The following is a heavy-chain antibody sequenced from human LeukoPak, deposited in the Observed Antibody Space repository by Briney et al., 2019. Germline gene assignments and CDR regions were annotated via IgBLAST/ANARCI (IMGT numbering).Heavy chain of an antibody. Sequence: PGGSLRLSCAASGFTFSSYAMHWVRQAPGKGLEWVAVISYDGSNKYYADSVKGRFTISRDNSKNTLYLQMNSLRAEDAAVYYCTREELYSSGSSLYWGQGTLVTVSS. CDR1: GFTFSSYA. D-gene: IGHD6-19*01. J-gene: IGHJ4*02. V-gene: IGHV3-30*04. CDR2: ISYDGSNK. CDR3: TREELYSSGSSLY.